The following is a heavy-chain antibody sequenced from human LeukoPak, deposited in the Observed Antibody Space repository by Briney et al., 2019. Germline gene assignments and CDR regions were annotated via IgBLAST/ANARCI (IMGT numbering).Heavy chain of an antibody. V-gene: IGHV3-23*01. Sequence: PGGTLRLSCADSGVTFSSYVMSCVRQAPGKGLERGSAISGRGGSTYYADSVKGRFTSSRENTKNTLYMQMSSLRAQDTAVYYCAKQIPMVRGVTGSSFASWGQGPLVPSPQ. D-gene: IGHD3-10*01. CDR2: ISGRGGST. J-gene: IGHJ4*02. CDR3: AKQIPMVRGVTGSSFAS. CDR1: GVTFSSYV.